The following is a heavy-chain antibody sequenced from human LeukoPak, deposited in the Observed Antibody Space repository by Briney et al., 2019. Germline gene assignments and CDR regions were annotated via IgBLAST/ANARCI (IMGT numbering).Heavy chain of an antibody. Sequence: GGSLRLSCAASGFTFSSYGMHWVRQAPGKGLEWVAVISYDGSNKYYADSVKGRFTISRDNSKNTLYLQMNSLRAEDTAVYYCARHKIGGTYPLDYWGQGTLVTVSS. CDR2: ISYDGSNK. D-gene: IGHD1-26*01. CDR1: GFTFSSYG. V-gene: IGHV3-30*03. J-gene: IGHJ4*02. CDR3: ARHKIGGTYPLDY.